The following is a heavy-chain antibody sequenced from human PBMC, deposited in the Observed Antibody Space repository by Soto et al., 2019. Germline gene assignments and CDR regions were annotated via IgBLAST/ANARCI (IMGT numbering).Heavy chain of an antibody. D-gene: IGHD3-3*01. Sequence: PGGSLRLSCAASGFTFSSYAMHWVRQAPGKGLEWVAVISYDGSNKYYADSVKGRFTISRDNSKNTLYLQMNSLRAEDTAVYYCARDDFSRALEWLLYRRMTYYYGMDVWGQGTTVTVSS. J-gene: IGHJ6*02. CDR1: GFTFSSYA. V-gene: IGHV3-30-3*01. CDR3: ARDDFSRALEWLLYRRMTYYYGMDV. CDR2: ISYDGSNK.